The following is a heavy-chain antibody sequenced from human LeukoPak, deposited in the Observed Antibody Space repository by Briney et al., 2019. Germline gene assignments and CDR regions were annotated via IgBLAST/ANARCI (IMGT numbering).Heavy chain of an antibody. V-gene: IGHV4-4*09. D-gene: IGHD2-2*01. CDR3: AYCSSTSCPTAFDY. J-gene: IGHJ4*02. Sequence: SETLSLTCTVSGGSISSYYWSWIRQPPGKGLEWIGYIYTSGSTNYNPSLKSRVTISVDTSKNQFSLKLSSVTAADTAVYYCAYCSSTSCPTAFDYWGQGTLVTVSS. CDR2: IYTSGST. CDR1: GGSISSYY.